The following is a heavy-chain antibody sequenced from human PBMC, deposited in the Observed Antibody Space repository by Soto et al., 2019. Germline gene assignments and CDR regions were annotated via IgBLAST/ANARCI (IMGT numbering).Heavy chain of an antibody. V-gene: IGHV1-58*01. Sequence: SVKVSCRASGFTFTSSAVQWVRQARGQRLEWIGWIVVGSGNTNYAQKFQERVTITRDMSTSTAYMELSSLRSEDTAVYYCAAHYYDFWSGYYADGMDVWGQGTTVTVSS. CDR1: GFTFTSSA. CDR3: AAHYYDFWSGYYADGMDV. J-gene: IGHJ6*02. CDR2: IVVGSGNT. D-gene: IGHD3-3*01.